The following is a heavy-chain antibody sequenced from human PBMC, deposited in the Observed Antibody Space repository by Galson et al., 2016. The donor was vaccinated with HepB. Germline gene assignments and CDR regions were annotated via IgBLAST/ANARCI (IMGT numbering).Heavy chain of an antibody. Sequence: SCKAFGGTLSSYVISRVRQAPGQGLEWMGGIIPMFGTANYAQKFQGRVTITADKSTSTAYMELSSLRSEDTAVYYCARERITMLRGVITGNYYYYGMDVWGQGTTVTVSS. V-gene: IGHV1-69*06. CDR2: IIPMFGTA. J-gene: IGHJ6*02. CDR3: ARERITMLRGVITGNYYYYGMDV. CDR1: GGTLSSYV. D-gene: IGHD3-10*01.